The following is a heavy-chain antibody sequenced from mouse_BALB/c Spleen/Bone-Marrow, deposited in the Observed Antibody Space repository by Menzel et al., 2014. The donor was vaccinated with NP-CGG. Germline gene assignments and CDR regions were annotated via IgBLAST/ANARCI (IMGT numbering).Heavy chain of an antibody. J-gene: IGHJ2*01. Sequence: EVHLVESGTVLARPGASVKMSCKASGYSFPSYWMHWVKQRPGQGLEWIGAIYPGNSDTNYNQNFKGKAKLTAVTSANTAYMELSSLTNEDSAVYYCTRRTAVLDYWGQGTTLTVPS. CDR1: GYSFPSYW. CDR2: IYPGNSDT. D-gene: IGHD4-1*01. CDR3: TRRTAVLDY. V-gene: IGHV1-5*01.